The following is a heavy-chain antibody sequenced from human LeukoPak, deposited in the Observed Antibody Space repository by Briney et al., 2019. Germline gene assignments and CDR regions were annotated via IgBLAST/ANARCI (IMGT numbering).Heavy chain of an antibody. Sequence: SETLSLTCTVSGDSISSNHYYWGWVRQPPGKGLEWIGSGTTYYNPSLKSRVTISVDTSKNQFSLKLSSVTAADTAVYYCARQEGIVGAKRYFDYWGQGTLVTVSS. J-gene: IGHJ4*02. D-gene: IGHD1-26*01. CDR3: ARQEGIVGAKRYFDY. CDR1: GDSISSNHYY. V-gene: IGHV4-39*01. CDR2: GTT.